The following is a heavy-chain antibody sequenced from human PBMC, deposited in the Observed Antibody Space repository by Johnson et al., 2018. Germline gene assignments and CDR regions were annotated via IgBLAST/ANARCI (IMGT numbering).Heavy chain of an antibody. CDR2: IKQDGSEK. J-gene: IGHJ3*02. V-gene: IGHV3-7*04. D-gene: IGHD7-27*01. CDR1: GFTFSSYW. Sequence: VQLVESGGGVVQPGRSLRLSCAASGFTFSSYWMSWVRQAPGKGLEWVANIKQDGSEKYYVDSVKGRFTISRDNSKNTLYLQMNSLRAEDTAVYYCARGNWGDAFDIWGQGTMVTVSS. CDR3: ARGNWGDAFDI.